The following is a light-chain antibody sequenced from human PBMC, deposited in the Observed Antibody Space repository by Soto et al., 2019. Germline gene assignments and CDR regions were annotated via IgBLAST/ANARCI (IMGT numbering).Light chain of an antibody. CDR1: QSVSST. J-gene: IGKJ4*01. CDR2: GAS. Sequence: ILETPSPGTLSLSPGETATLSCSTSQSVSSTLAWYQQKPGQAPRLLIYGASTRATGIPARFSGSGSGTEFTLTISSLQSEDFAVYYCQQYNNWPPLTFGGGTKVDIK. V-gene: IGKV3-15*01. CDR3: QQYNNWPPLT.